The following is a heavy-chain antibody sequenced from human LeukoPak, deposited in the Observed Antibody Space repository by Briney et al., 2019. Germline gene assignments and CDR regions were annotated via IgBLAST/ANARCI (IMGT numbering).Heavy chain of an antibody. J-gene: IGHJ4*02. CDR3: ARGCGDY. Sequence: SETLSLTCAVSGGSISSGGYSWSWIRQPPGKGLEWIGYIYHSGSTYYNPSLKSRVTISVDRSKNQFSLKLSSVTAADTAVYYCARGCGDYWGQGTLVTVSS. V-gene: IGHV4-30-2*01. CDR1: GGSISSGGYS. D-gene: IGHD2-15*01. CDR2: IYHSGST.